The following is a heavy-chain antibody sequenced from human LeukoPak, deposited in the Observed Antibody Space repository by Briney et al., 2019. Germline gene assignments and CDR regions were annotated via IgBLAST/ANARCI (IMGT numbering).Heavy chain of an antibody. CDR2: ISGSGGST. Sequence: GGSLRLSCAASGFTFSSYAMSWVRQAPGKGLEWVSAISGSGGSTYYADSVKGRFTISRDNSKNTLYLQMNSLRHEDTAVYYCARGVTATLDYWGQGTLVTVYS. J-gene: IGHJ4*02. CDR1: GFTFSSYA. D-gene: IGHD5-18*01. CDR3: ARGVTATLDY. V-gene: IGHV3-23*01.